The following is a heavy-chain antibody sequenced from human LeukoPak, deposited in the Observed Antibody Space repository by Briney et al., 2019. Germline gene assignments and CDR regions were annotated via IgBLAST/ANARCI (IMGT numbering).Heavy chain of an antibody. CDR2: INPNSGGT. D-gene: IGHD3-22*01. CDR1: GYTFTGYY. CDR3: ARDIGRRYYDSGGLVDY. Sequence: ASVKVSCKASGYTFTGYYMHWVRQAPGQGLEWMGRINPNSGGTNYAQKFQGRVTMTRDTSISTAYMELSRLRSDDTAVYYCARDIGRRYYDSGGLVDYWGQGTLVTVSS. J-gene: IGHJ4*02. V-gene: IGHV1-2*06.